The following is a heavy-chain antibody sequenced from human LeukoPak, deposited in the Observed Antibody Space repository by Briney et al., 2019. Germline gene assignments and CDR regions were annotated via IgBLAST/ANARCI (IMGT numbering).Heavy chain of an antibody. CDR3: GYCSSTSCYENWFDP. CDR2: IDPSDSYT. CDR1: GYSFTSYW. D-gene: IGHD2-2*01. V-gene: IGHV5-10-1*01. Sequence: GESRKISCKGSGYSFTSYWISWVRQMPGKGLEWMGRIDPSDSYTNYSPSFQGHVIISADKSISTAYLQWSSLKASDTAMYYCGYCSSTSCYENWFDPWGQGTLVTVSS. J-gene: IGHJ5*02.